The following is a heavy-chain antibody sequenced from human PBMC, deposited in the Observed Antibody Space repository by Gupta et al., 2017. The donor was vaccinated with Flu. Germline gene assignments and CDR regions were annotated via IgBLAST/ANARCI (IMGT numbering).Heavy chain of an antibody. J-gene: IGHJ4*02. CDR3: ARLHYYDSSGYYQLWGAFDY. CDR2: ISSSGSTI. CDR1: GFTFSSYE. Sequence: EVQLVESGGGLVQPGGSLRLSCAASGFTFSSYEMNWVRQAPGKGLEWVSYISSSGSTIYYADSVKGRVTISRDNAKNSLYLQMNSLRAEDTAVYYCARLHYYDSSGYYQLWGAFDYWGQGTLVTVSS. D-gene: IGHD3-22*01. V-gene: IGHV3-48*03.